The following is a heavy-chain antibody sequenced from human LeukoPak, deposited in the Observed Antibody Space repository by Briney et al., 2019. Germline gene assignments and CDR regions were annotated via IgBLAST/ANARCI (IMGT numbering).Heavy chain of an antibody. Sequence: PGASVKVSCKSSGYTFTSYYMYWVRQAPGQGLEWMGIINPSGGSTSYAQKFQGRVTMTRDTSISTAYMELSRLTSDDTAVYYCARDRGSYFSDAFDIWGQGTMVTVSS. D-gene: IGHD1-26*01. CDR2: INPSGGST. CDR3: ARDRGSYFSDAFDI. CDR1: GYTFTSYY. V-gene: IGHV1-46*01. J-gene: IGHJ3*02.